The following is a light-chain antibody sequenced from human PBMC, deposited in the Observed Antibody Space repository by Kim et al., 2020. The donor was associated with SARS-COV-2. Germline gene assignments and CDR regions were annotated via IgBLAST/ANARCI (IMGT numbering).Light chain of an antibody. V-gene: IGLV1-47*02. CDR2: DNN. Sequence: QSVLTQPPSASGTPGQRVTISCSGSSSNIGSNFVYWYQQFPGTAPKLLIYDNNQRPSGVPDRFSGSKSGTSASLAISGLRSEDEADYYCAAWDDSLSDAVFGGGTQLTVL. CDR1: SSNIGSNF. CDR3: AAWDDSLSDAV. J-gene: IGLJ7*01.